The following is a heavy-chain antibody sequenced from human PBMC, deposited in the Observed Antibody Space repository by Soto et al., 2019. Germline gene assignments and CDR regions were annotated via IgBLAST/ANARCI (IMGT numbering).Heavy chain of an antibody. D-gene: IGHD3-22*01. CDR2: ISSSSSTI. V-gene: IGHV3-48*04. CDR3: ARPDYYYDSRGYYGY. Sequence: GGSLRLSCAASGFTFSTYSMNWVRQAPGKGLEWVSYISSSSSTIFYTDSVKGRFTVSRDNAENSLFLQMNSLRAEDTAVYYCARPDYYYDSRGYYGYWGQGTLVTVSS. CDR1: GFTFSTYS. J-gene: IGHJ4*02.